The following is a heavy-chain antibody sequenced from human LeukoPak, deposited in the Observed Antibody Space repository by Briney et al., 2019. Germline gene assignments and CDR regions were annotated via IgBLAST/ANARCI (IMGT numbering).Heavy chain of an antibody. V-gene: IGHV1-2*06. J-gene: IGHJ4*02. CDR2: INTNSGGT. CDR1: GYTFTVFY. Sequence: ASVSASCTLSGYTFTVFYTHWGCHAPEQRLEWMGRINTNSGGTNYAQTLKSRVTMTRDTSISTSYMELSRLSADDTAGYYCAREGYYYDRSCWGQGTLVTVSS. D-gene: IGHD3-22*01. CDR3: AREGYYYDRSC.